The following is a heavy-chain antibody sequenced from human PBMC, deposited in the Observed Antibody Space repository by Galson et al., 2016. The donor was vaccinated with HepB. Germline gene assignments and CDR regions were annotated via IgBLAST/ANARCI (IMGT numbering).Heavy chain of an antibody. V-gene: IGHV3-23*01. Sequence: SLRLSCAASGFTFSIFAMSWVRQAPGKGLECVSKISGGGYSTHYADSVKGRFTISRDNSKNMLYLQMNSLRDEDTAVYYCATVWLRELYSLSMDVWGQGTTVTVSS. J-gene: IGHJ6*02. D-gene: IGHD3-10*01. CDR1: GFTFSIFA. CDR2: ISGGGYST. CDR3: ATVWLRELYSLSMDV.